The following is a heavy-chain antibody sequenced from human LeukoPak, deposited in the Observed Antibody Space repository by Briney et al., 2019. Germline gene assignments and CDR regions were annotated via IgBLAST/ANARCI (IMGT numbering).Heavy chain of an antibody. Sequence: PSETLSLTCTVSGGPISSYYWSWIRQPPGKGLEWIGYIYYSGSTNYNPSLKSRVTISVDTSKNQFSLKLSSVTAADTAVYYCATLSMIDAFDIWGQETMVTVSS. CDR2: IYYSGST. J-gene: IGHJ3*02. V-gene: IGHV4-59*01. CDR1: GGPISSYY. CDR3: ATLSMIDAFDI. D-gene: IGHD3-22*01.